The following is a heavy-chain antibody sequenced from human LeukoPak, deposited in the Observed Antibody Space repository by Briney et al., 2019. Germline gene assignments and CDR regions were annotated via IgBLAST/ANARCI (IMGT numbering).Heavy chain of an antibody. V-gene: IGHV4-38-2*01. D-gene: IGHD6-19*01. CDR2: IYHSGST. CDR3: ARGIIAVADTFDY. CDR1: GYSISSGYY. Sequence: SETLSLTCAVSGYSISSGYYWGWIRQPPGKGLGWIGSIYHSGSTYYNPSLKSRVTISVDTSKNQFSLKLSSVTAADTAVYYCARGIIAVADTFDYWGQGTLVTVSS. J-gene: IGHJ4*02.